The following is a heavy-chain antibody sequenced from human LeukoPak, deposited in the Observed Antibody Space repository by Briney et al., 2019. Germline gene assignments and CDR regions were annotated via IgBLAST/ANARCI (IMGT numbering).Heavy chain of an antibody. D-gene: IGHD3-10*01. Sequence: SETLPLTCTVSGGSISSNYWSWIRRPAGKGLEWIGRIYISGNTNYNPSLKSRVTMSVDTSKKQFSLKLSSVTAADTAVYYCARDGAGGSSDIWGQGTLVTVSS. J-gene: IGHJ4*02. CDR1: GGSISSNY. CDR2: IYISGNT. V-gene: IGHV4-4*07. CDR3: ARDGAGGSSDI.